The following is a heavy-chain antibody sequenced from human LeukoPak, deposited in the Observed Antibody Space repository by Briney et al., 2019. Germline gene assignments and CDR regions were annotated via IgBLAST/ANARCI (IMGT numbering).Heavy chain of an antibody. D-gene: IGHD1-1*01. CDR3: ATPPTGTTTTGEYYFEY. V-gene: IGHV1-69*05. J-gene: IGHJ4*02. Sequence: GASVKVSCKASGGTFSSYTITWVRQAPGQGLEWMGGISPISGTTNYAQEFQGRVTITTDESTSTAYMELSSLRSEDTAVYYCATPPTGTTTTGEYYFEYWGQGTLVTVSS. CDR2: ISPISGTT. CDR1: GGTFSSYT.